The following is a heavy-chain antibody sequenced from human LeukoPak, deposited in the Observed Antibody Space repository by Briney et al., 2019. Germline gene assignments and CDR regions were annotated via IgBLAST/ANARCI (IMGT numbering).Heavy chain of an antibody. CDR1: GFTFSSYA. CDR3: AKEPKYDDFWSGYYTAASPFDY. CDR2: ISGSGGRT. D-gene: IGHD3-3*01. Sequence: GGSLRLSCAASGFTFSSYAMSWVRQAPGKGLEWVADISGSGGRTYYADSVKGRFTISRDNSKNTLYLQMNSLRAKDTAVYYCAKEPKYDDFWSGYYTAASPFDYWGQGTLVTLSS. J-gene: IGHJ4*02. V-gene: IGHV3-23*01.